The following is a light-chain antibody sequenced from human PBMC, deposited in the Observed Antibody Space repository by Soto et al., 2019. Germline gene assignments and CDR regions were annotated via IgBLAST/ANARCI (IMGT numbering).Light chain of an antibody. Sequence: DIQMTQSPSSLSASVGDGVTFTCRASQGISNFLAWYQQRPGRVPKLLIYAASTLQSGVPSRFSGSGSGTDFTLSISSLQPEDVATYYCQQYNSAPYTFGQGTKLEIK. CDR2: AAS. J-gene: IGKJ2*01. CDR1: QGISNF. CDR3: QQYNSAPYT. V-gene: IGKV1-27*01.